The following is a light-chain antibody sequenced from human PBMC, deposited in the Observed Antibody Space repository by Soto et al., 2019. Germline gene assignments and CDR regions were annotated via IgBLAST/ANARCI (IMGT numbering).Light chain of an antibody. V-gene: IGLV2-14*01. CDR2: EVS. Sequence: QSALTQPASVSGSPGQSITISCTGTSSDVGGYNYVSWYQQHPGKAPKLMIYEVSNRPSGVSNRFSGSKSDNTASPTISGLQAEDEADYYCSSYTSSSTLLYVFGTGTKLTVL. CDR1: SSDVGGYNY. CDR3: SSYTSSSTLLYV. J-gene: IGLJ1*01.